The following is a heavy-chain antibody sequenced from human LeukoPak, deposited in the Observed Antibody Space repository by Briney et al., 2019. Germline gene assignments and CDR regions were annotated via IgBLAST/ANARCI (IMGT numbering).Heavy chain of an antibody. V-gene: IGHV4-39*07. CDR3: ARVDKLWGSNDY. D-gene: IGHD7-27*01. Sequence: PSETLSLTCTVSGGSISSSSYYWGWIRQPPGKGLEWIGSIYYSGSTYYNPSLKSRVTISVDTSKNQFSLKLSSVTAADTAVYYCARVDKLWGSNDYWGQGTLVTVSS. CDR1: GGSISSSSYY. CDR2: IYYSGST. J-gene: IGHJ4*02.